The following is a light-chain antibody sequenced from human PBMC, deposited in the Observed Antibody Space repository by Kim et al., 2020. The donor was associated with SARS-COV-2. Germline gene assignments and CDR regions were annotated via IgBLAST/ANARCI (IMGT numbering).Light chain of an antibody. V-gene: IGLV2-8*01. CDR3: SSYAGDNHCV. CDR1: SSDVGGYNF. J-gene: IGLJ3*02. CDR2: EVS. Sequence: QSALTQPPSASGSPGQSVTISCTGTSSDVGGYNFVSWYQQHPGKAPKLVIYEVSKRPSGVPDRFSGSKSGNTASLTVSGLQSEDEADYYCSSYAGDNHCVFGRGTQLTVL.